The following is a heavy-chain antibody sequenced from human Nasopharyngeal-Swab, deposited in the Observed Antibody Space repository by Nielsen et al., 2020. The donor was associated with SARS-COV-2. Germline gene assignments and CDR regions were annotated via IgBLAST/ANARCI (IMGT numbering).Heavy chain of an antibody. Sequence: GESLKISCAASGFTFSSYSMNWVRQAPGKGLEWVGRIKSKTDGGTTDYAAPVKGRFTISRDDSKNTLYLQMNSLKTEDTAVYYCTTENRWFGELCFDYWGQGTLVTVSS. CDR3: TTENRWFGELCFDY. CDR1: GFTFSSYS. CDR2: IKSKTDGGTT. V-gene: IGHV3-15*01. D-gene: IGHD3-10*01. J-gene: IGHJ4*02.